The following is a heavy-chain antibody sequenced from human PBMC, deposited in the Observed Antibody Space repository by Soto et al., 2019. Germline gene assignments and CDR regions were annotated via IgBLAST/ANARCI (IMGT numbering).Heavy chain of an antibody. D-gene: IGHD6-13*01. CDR3: ARDRASWSNWFDP. Sequence: SETLSLTCTVSGGSISSGGYYWSWIRQPPGKGLEWIGYIYYSGSTNYNPSLKSRVTISVDTSKNQFSLKLSSVTAADTAVYYCARDRASWSNWFDPWGQGTLVTVSS. J-gene: IGHJ5*02. V-gene: IGHV4-61*08. CDR1: GGSISSGGYY. CDR2: IYYSGST.